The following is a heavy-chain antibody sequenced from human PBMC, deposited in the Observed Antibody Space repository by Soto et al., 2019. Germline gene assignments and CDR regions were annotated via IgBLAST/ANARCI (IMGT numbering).Heavy chain of an antibody. V-gene: IGHV3-53*01. CDR3: ARDRVASGYPEYFQH. Sequence: EVQLVEYGGGLIQPGGSLRLSCAAYGFTVSSNYMSWVRQAPGKGLEWVSVIYSGGSTYYADSVKGRFTISRDHSKNTLYLQMNRLRAEDTAVYYCARDRVASGYPEYFQHWGQGTLVTVSS. CDR1: GFTVSSNY. J-gene: IGHJ1*01. CDR2: IYSGGST. D-gene: IGHD3-22*01.